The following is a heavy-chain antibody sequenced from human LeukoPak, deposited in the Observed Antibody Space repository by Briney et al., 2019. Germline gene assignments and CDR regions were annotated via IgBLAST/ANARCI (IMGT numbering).Heavy chain of an antibody. CDR1: GLIFSDFG. V-gene: IGHV3-30*18. D-gene: IGHD6-13*01. J-gene: IGHJ4*02. CDR2: ISYDGINK. Sequence: GRSLRLSCAASGLIFSDFGMHWVRQAPGKGLEWVAVISYDGINKYYADSMKGRFTISRDNSMNTLYLQMNSLRPEDTAIYYCVKDTSRTAAGTTWGSLDYWGQGTLVTVS. CDR3: VKDTSRTAAGTTWGSLDY.